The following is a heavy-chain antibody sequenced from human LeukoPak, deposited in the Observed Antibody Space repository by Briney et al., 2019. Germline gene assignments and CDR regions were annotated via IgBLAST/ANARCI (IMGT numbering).Heavy chain of an antibody. CDR2: IYYSGST. CDR3: ARHAGGISATGTRPFDY. V-gene: IGHV4-39*01. D-gene: IGHD6-13*01. CDR1: GFTFSSYW. Sequence: GSLRLSCAASGFTFSSYWMSWVRQAPGKGLEWVGSIYYSGSTYYNPSLKSRVTMSVDTSKNQFSLKLSSVTAADTAVYYCARHAGGISATGTRPFDYWGQGTLVTVSS. J-gene: IGHJ4*02.